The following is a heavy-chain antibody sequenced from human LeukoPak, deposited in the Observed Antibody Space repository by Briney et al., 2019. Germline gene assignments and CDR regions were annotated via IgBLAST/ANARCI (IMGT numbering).Heavy chain of an antibody. D-gene: IGHD4-17*01. CDR3: AKDGDYAVVGWFDP. J-gene: IGHJ5*02. V-gene: IGHV4-59*02. CDR1: GGSVSSYY. Sequence: SETLSLTCTVSGGSVSSYYWSWIRQPPGKGLEWIGYIYYSGSTNYNPSLKSRVTISVDTSKNQFSLKLSSVTAADTAVYYCAKDGDYAVVGWFDPWGQGTLVTVSS. CDR2: IYYSGST.